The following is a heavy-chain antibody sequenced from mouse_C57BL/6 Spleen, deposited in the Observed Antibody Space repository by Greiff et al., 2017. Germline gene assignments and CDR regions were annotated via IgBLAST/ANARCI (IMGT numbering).Heavy chain of an antibody. D-gene: IGHD2-5*01. Sequence: EVKLVESEGGLVQPGSSMKLSCTASGFTFSDYYMAWVRQVPEKGLEWVANINYDGSSTNYLDSLKSRFIISRDNAKNILYLQMSSLKSEDTATYYCAREDYSNLYFDYWGQGTTLTVSS. J-gene: IGHJ2*01. CDR1: GFTFSDYY. V-gene: IGHV5-16*01. CDR2: INYDGSST. CDR3: AREDYSNLYFDY.